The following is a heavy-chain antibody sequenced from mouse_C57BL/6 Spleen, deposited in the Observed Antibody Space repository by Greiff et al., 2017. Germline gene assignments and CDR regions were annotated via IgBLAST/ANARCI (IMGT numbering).Heavy chain of an antibody. CDR1: GFTFSSYT. Sequence: DVMLVESGGGLVKPGGSLKLSCAASGFTFSSYTMSWVRQTPEKRLEWVATISGGGGNTYYPDSVKGRFTISRDNAKNTLYLQMSSLRSEDTALYYCARQGNYGGAMDYWGQGTSVTVSS. CDR2: ISGGGGNT. J-gene: IGHJ4*01. V-gene: IGHV5-9*01. CDR3: ARQGNYGGAMDY. D-gene: IGHD1-1*01.